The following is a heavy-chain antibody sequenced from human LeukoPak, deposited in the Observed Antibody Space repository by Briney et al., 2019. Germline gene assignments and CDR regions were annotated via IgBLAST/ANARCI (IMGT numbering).Heavy chain of an antibody. V-gene: IGHV1-8*01. J-gene: IGHJ4*02. CDR3: ARAGGVRYFDCIDY. CDR2: MNPNSGNT. Sequence: GASVKVSCKASGYTFTSYDINWVRQATGQGLEWMGWMNPNSGNTGYAQKFQGRVTMTRNTSISTAYMELSSLRSEDTAVYYCARAGGVRYFDCIDYWGQGTLVTVSS. D-gene: IGHD3-9*01. CDR1: GYTFTSYD.